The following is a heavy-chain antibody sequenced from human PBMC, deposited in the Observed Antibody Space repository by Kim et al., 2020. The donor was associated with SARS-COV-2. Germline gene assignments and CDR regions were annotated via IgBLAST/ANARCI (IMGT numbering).Heavy chain of an antibody. CDR2: IRSKAYGGTT. J-gene: IGHJ4*02. CDR1: GFTFGDYA. Sequence: GGSLRLSCTASGFTFGDYAMSWVRQAPGKGLEWVGFIRSKAYGGTTEYAASVKGRFTISRDDSKSIAYLQMNSLKTEDTAVYYCTRDGADRLLKRYIDYWGQGTLVTVSS. V-gene: IGHV3-49*04. D-gene: IGHD3-9*01. CDR3: TRDGADRLLKRYIDY.